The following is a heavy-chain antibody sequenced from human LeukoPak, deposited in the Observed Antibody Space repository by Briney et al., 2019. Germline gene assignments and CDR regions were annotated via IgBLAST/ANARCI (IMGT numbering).Heavy chain of an antibody. CDR3: VRADYNGGNPGSFDI. V-gene: IGHV4-34*01. D-gene: IGHD2-8*01. CDR1: GGSSSGYY. J-gene: IGHJ3*02. CDR2: IYYTGIS. Sequence: SETLSLTCGVYGGSSSGYYWSWIRQPPGKGLEWIGTIYYTGISYYNPSLESRVTSSLDTSKNQFSLTLNSVTAADTAVYYCVRADYNGGNPGSFDIWGRGTMVTVSS.